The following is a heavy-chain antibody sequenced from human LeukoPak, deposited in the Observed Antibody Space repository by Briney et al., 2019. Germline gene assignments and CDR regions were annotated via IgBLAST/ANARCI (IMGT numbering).Heavy chain of an antibody. D-gene: IGHD4-17*01. CDR1: GGSISSFY. Sequence: SETLSLTCSVSGGSISSFYWNWIRQPPGKGLEWIGYMSNSGSTNYNPSLKSRVTMSVDTSKNQFSLKVTSVTAADTAVYYCTRTNYGDYNWFDPWGQGTLVTVSS. J-gene: IGHJ5*02. CDR3: TRTNYGDYNWFDP. V-gene: IGHV4-59*01. CDR2: MSNSGST.